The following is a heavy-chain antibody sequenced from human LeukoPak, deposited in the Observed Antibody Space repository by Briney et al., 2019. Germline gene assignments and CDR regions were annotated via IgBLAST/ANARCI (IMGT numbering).Heavy chain of an antibody. D-gene: IGHD3-9*01. CDR3: AREAPGVRYFDWLLSGNDYYYYYGMDV. Sequence: GRSLRLSCAASGFTFSSYGMHWVRQAPGKGLEWVAVISYDGSNKYYADSVKGRFTISRDNSKNTLYLQMNSLRAEDTAVYYCAREAPGVRYFDWLLSGNDYYYYYGMDVWGQGTTVTVSS. J-gene: IGHJ6*02. CDR1: GFTFSSYG. CDR2: ISYDGSNK. V-gene: IGHV3-30*03.